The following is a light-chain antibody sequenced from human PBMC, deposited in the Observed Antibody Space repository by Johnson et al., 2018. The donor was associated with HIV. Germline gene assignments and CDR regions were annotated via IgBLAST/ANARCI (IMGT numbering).Light chain of an antibody. V-gene: IGLV1-51*01. CDR2: DNN. CDR1: SSNIGNNY. Sequence: HSVLTQPPSVSAAPGQKVTISCSGSSSNIGNNYVSWYQQLPGTAPKLLIYDNNKRPSGIPDRFSGSKSGTSATLGITGLQTGDEAVYYCGTWDSSLSAHYVFGTGTKVTVL. J-gene: IGLJ1*01. CDR3: GTWDSSLSAHYV.